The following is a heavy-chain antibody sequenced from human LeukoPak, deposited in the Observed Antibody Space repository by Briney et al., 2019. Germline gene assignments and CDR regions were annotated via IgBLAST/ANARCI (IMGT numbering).Heavy chain of an antibody. V-gene: IGHV4-34*01. CDR2: INHSGST. CDR1: GGSFSGYY. J-gene: IGHJ5*02. CDR3: ARLSRTRPVP. Sequence: SSETLPLTCAVYGGSFSGYYWSWIRQPPGKGLEWIGEINHSGSTNYNPSLKSRVTISVDTSKNQFSLKLSSVTAADTAVYYCARLSRTRPVPWGQGTLVTVSS.